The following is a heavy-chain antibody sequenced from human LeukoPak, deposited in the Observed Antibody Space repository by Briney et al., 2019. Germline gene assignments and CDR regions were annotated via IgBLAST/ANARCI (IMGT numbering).Heavy chain of an antibody. V-gene: IGHV3-64D*09. J-gene: IGHJ3*02. CDR3: VKDYYYSSGYYGDAFDI. Sequence: QPGGSLRLSCSASGFTFSSYVMYWVRQAPGKGLEYVSTISSNGGSTYYADSVKGRFTISRDNSKNTLYLQMSSLRAEDTAVYYCVKDYYYSSGYYGDAFDIWGQGTMVTVSS. CDR2: ISSNGGST. D-gene: IGHD3-22*01. CDR1: GFTFSSYV.